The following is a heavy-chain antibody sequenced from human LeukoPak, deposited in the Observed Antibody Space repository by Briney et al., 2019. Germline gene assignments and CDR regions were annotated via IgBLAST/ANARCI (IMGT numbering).Heavy chain of an antibody. J-gene: IGHJ4*02. CDR2: INPNSGGT. CDR1: GYTFTGYY. Sequence: ASVKVSCKASGYTFTGYYMHWVRQAPGQGLEWMGWINPNSGGTNYAQKFQGRVTMTRDTSISTAYMELSRLRSDDTAVYYCARESPVRRQFDYWGQGTLVTDSS. CDR3: ARESPVRRQFDY. V-gene: IGHV1-2*02.